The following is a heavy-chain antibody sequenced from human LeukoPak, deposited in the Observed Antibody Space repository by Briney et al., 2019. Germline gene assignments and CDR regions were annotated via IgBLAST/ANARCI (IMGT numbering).Heavy chain of an antibody. Sequence: PGRSLRLSCAASGFIFDDYAMHWVRQTPGKGLEWVSGISWNSGGIGYAASVKGRFTISRDNAKNSLYLQLNSLRTEDTAFYYCVKDRSSTWLTGWFDPWGQGTRVTVSS. CDR2: ISWNSGGI. J-gene: IGHJ5*02. V-gene: IGHV3-9*01. D-gene: IGHD2-2*01. CDR3: VKDRSSTWLTGWFDP. CDR1: GFIFDDYA.